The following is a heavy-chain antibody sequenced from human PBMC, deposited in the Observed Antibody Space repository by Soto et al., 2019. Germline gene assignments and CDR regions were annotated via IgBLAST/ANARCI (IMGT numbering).Heavy chain of an antibody. J-gene: IGHJ6*03. Sequence: ASVKVSCKVSGYTLTELSMHWVRQAPGKGLEWMGGFDPEDGETIYAQKFQGRVTMTEDTSTDTAYMELSSLRSEDTAVYYCATPEGPPIAARRTAYYYYMDVWGKGTTVTVSS. CDR2: FDPEDGET. V-gene: IGHV1-24*01. CDR1: GYTLTELS. D-gene: IGHD6-6*01. CDR3: ATPEGPPIAARRTAYYYYMDV.